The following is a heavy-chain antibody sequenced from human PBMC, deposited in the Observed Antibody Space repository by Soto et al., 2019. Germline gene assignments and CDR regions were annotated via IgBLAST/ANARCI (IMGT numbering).Heavy chain of an antibody. CDR2: ITATSSFI. J-gene: IGHJ2*01. V-gene: IGHV3-21*01. Sequence: EVQLVESGGGLVKPGGSLRLSCAASGFTFSSHSVNWVRQAPGKGLEWVSCITATSSFIYYADSVKGRFTISRDNAKHSLYLQMDSLRGEDTAFYYCARGAVVGIGYFDLWGRGTLVTVSS. CDR1: GFTFSSHS. CDR3: ARGAVVGIGYFDL. D-gene: IGHD6-19*01.